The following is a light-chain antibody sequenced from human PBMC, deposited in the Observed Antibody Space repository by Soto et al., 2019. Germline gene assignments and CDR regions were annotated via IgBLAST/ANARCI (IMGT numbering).Light chain of an antibody. CDR3: QQRSKWRRT. V-gene: IGKV3-11*01. CDR1: QSVSSY. J-gene: IGKJ4*01. CDR2: DAS. Sequence: EIVITQSPATLSLSPGERDTLSCRASQSVSSYLAWYQQKPGQAPRLLIYDASNRATGIPARFSGGGCGTDFTLAFSTLDPEDFAVLYCQQRSKWRRTFGGGTKVDIK.